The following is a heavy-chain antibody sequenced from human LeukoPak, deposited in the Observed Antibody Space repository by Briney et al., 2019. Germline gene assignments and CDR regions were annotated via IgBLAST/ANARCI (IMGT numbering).Heavy chain of an antibody. CDR1: GFTFSNYA. CDR2: LSGSGVNT. V-gene: IGHV3-23*01. CDR3: ATEKGDSPDY. D-gene: IGHD3-16*01. Sequence: GGSLRLSCAASGFTFSNYAMAWVRQAPGKGLEWVPGLSGSGVNTFYAVSVKGRFTISRDNPKNTLYLQMNSLRAEDTAVYYCATEKGDSPDYWGQGNLVTVSS. J-gene: IGHJ4*02.